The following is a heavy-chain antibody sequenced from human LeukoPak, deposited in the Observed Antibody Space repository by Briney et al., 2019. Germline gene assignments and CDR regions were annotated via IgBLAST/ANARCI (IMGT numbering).Heavy chain of an antibody. Sequence: GGSLRLSCAASGFTFSSYGMRWVRQAPGKGLEWVAVISYDGSNKYYADSVKGRFTISRDNSKNTLYLQMNSLRAEDTAVYYCAKDLGVVGSGSPPHWFDPWGQGTLVTVSS. V-gene: IGHV3-30*18. D-gene: IGHD3-10*01. J-gene: IGHJ5*02. CDR3: AKDLGVVGSGSPPHWFDP. CDR2: ISYDGSNK. CDR1: GFTFSSYG.